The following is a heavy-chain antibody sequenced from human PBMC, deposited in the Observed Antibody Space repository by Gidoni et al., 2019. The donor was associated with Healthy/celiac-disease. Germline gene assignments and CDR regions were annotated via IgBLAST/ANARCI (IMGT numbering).Heavy chain of an antibody. D-gene: IGHD6-13*01. CDR3: ARYSSSWYLDY. CDR2: IYYSGST. Sequence: QLQLQESGPGLVKPSATLSLTCTVSGGSISSSSYYWGWIRQPPGKGLEWIGSIYYSGSTYYNPSLKSRVTISVDTSKNQFSLKLSSVTAADTAVYYCARYSSSWYLDYWGQGTLVTVSS. CDR1: GGSISSSSYY. V-gene: IGHV4-39*01. J-gene: IGHJ4*02.